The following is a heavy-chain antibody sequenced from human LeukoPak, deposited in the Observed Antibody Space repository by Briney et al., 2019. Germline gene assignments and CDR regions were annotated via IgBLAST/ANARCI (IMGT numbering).Heavy chain of an antibody. CDR3: ARDHGMATSTNFDY. J-gene: IGHJ4*02. D-gene: IGHD5-24*01. Sequence: GGSLRLSCAASGFTFSSYSMNWVRQAPGKGLEGVSSISSSSTYIYYADSVKGRFTISRDNAKNSLYLQMNSLRAEDTAVYYCARDHGMATSTNFDYWGQGTLVTVSS. V-gene: IGHV3-21*01. CDR2: ISSSSTYI. CDR1: GFTFSSYS.